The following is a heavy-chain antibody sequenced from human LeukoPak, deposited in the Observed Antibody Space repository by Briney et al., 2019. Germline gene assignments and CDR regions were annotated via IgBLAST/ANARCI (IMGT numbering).Heavy chain of an antibody. V-gene: IGHV1-69*06. CDR2: IIPIFGTA. CDR3: AEGGFGGAIKGYFDY. CDR1: GGTFSSYA. J-gene: IGHJ4*02. D-gene: IGHD3-16*02. Sequence: GASVKVSCKASGGTFSSYAISWVRQAPGQGLEWMGGIIPIFGTANYAQKFQGRVTITADKSTSTAYMELSSLRSEDTAVYYCAEGGFGGAIKGYFDYWGQGTLVTVSS.